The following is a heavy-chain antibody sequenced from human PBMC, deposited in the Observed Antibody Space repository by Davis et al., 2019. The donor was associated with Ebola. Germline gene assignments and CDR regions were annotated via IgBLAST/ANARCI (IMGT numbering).Heavy chain of an antibody. Sequence: SGPTLVKPTETLTLTCTVSGFSLSNARMGVSWIRQPPGKALEWLAHIFSNDEKSYSTSLKSRLTISKDTSKSQVVLTMTNMDPVDTATYYCARVGDYYDLNYGMDVWGQGTTVTVSS. D-gene: IGHD3-22*01. V-gene: IGHV2-26*01. CDR1: GFSLSNARMG. J-gene: IGHJ6*02. CDR2: IFSNDEK. CDR3: ARVGDYYDLNYGMDV.